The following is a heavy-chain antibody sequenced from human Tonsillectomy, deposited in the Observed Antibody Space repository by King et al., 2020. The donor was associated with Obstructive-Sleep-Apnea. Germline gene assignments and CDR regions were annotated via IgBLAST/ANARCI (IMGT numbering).Heavy chain of an antibody. J-gene: IGHJ5*02. CDR2: IYTSGST. V-gene: IGHV4-4*07. CDR3: ARGYCSGGSCVSYNWFDP. D-gene: IGHD2-15*01. CDR1: GGSISSYY. Sequence: QLQESGPGLVKPSETLSLTCTVSGGSISSYYWSWIRQPAGKGLEWIGRIYTSGSTNYNPSLKSRVTMSVDTSKNQFSLKLSSVTAADTAVYYCARGYCSGGSCVSYNWFDPWGQGTLVNVSS.